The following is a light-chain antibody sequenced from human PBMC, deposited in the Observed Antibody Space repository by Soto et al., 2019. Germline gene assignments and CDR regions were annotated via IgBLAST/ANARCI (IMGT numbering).Light chain of an antibody. J-gene: IGLJ2*01. Sequence: QSVLTQPPSVSAAPGQKVTISCSGSSSNIGNNYVSWYQQLPGTAPKLLIYENNKRPSGIPDRFSGSKSGTSATLGITGLQAEDEADYYCGTWDSSLSAGVLGGGTKLTVL. CDR2: ENN. CDR1: SSNIGNNY. V-gene: IGLV1-51*02. CDR3: GTWDSSLSAGV.